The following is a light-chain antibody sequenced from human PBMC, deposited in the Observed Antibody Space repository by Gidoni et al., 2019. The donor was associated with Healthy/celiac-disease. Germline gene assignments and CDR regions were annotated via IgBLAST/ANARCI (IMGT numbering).Light chain of an antibody. V-gene: IGKV1-5*03. CDR2: KAS. CDR3: QHYNSYSQT. CDR1: QSISSW. J-gene: IGKJ1*01. Sequence: DIQMTQSPSTLSASVGDRVTITCRASQSISSWLAWYQQKQGKAPKLLIYKASSLESGVPSRFSGSGSGTEFTLTISILQPDYFATYYCQHYNSYSQTFGQGTKVEIK.